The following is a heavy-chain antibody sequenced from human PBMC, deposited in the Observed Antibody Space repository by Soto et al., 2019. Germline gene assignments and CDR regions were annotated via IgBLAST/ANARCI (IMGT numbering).Heavy chain of an antibody. CDR1: GFTFSSYA. J-gene: IGHJ4*02. D-gene: IGHD1-26*01. Sequence: QVHLVESGGGVVQPGRSLRLSCAASGFTFSSYAMHWVRQAPGKGLEWLTIISSDGNTKYYDAAVRGRFTVSRDNSKNTLYLQMTSLSPEDTSFYYCARDHGECECELLMVHWRQGTLVTVSS. CDR3: ARDHGECECELLMVH. CDR2: ISSDGNTK. V-gene: IGHV3-30*04.